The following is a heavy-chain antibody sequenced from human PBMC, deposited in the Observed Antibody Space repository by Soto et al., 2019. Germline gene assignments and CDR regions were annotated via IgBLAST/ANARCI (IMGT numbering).Heavy chain of an antibody. J-gene: IGHJ4*02. D-gene: IGHD1-26*01. V-gene: IGHV5-51*01. CDR2: IYPGDSET. CDR3: ARRDSGHSLFDQ. CDR1: GYSFGSHW. Sequence: GESLKISCHGSGYSFGSHWIGWLRQKTGQGPEWMGIIYPGDSETRYSPSFQGQVTISADKSISTAYLQWSSLKAADTAMYYCARRDSGHSLFDQWGQGTLVTVSS.